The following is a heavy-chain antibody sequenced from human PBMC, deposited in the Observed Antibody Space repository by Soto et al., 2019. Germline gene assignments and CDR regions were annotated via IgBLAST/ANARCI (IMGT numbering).Heavy chain of an antibody. CDR3: ARDYSNPRGRFDP. CDR1: GFTFSNYW. CDR2: INPGGSEK. V-gene: IGHV3-7*01. Sequence: GGSLRLSCAASGFTFSNYWMTWGRQVPGKGLEWVANINPGGSEKYYVDSVKGRFTISRDNAKDSLYLQMNSLRAEDTAIYYCARDYSNPRGRFDPWGQGTLVTVSS. J-gene: IGHJ5*02. D-gene: IGHD4-4*01.